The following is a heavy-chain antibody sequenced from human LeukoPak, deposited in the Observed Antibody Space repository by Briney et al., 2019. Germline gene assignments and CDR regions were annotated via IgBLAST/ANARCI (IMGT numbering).Heavy chain of an antibody. V-gene: IGHV1-18*01. D-gene: IGHD1-26*01. Sequence: GASVKVSCKASGYTFTSYDVNWVRQATGQGLEWMGWISAYNGNTNYAQKLQGRVTMTTDTSTSTAYMELRSLRSDDTAVYYCARDLEWEQHNAFDIWGQGTMVTVSS. CDR3: ARDLEWEQHNAFDI. CDR2: ISAYNGNT. CDR1: GYTFTSYD. J-gene: IGHJ3*02.